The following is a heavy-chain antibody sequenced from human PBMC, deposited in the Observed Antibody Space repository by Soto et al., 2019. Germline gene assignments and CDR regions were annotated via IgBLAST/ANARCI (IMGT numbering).Heavy chain of an antibody. J-gene: IGHJ3*02. Sequence: QVQLVQSGAEVKKPGSSVKVSCKASGGTFSSYAISWVRQAPGQGLEWMGGIIPIFGTANYAQKFQGRVTITADESTITAYVELSSLRSEDTAVYYCARVLKGYYDSSGYAFDIWGQGTMVTVSS. V-gene: IGHV1-69*01. D-gene: IGHD3-22*01. CDR3: ARVLKGYYDSSGYAFDI. CDR2: IIPIFGTA. CDR1: GGTFSSYA.